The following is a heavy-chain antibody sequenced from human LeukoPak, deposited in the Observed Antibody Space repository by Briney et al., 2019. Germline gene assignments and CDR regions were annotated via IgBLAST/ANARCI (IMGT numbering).Heavy chain of an antibody. CDR3: TRVRVVSKISDAFDI. J-gene: IGHJ3*02. CDR2: ISSSSSYI. D-gene: IGHD3-3*01. Sequence: PGGSLRLSCAASGFTFSSYSMNWVRQAPGKGLEWVSSISSSSSYIYYADSVKGRFTISRDNAKNSLYLQMNSLRAEDTAVYYCTRVRVVSKISDAFDIWGQGTMVTVSS. CDR1: GFTFSSYS. V-gene: IGHV3-21*01.